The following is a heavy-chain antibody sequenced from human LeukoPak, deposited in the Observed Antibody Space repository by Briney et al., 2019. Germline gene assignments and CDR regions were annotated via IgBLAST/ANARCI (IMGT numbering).Heavy chain of an antibody. CDR1: GGSISSGGYY. V-gene: IGHV4-30-2*01. CDR2: IYHSGST. CDR3: DGMVRGVRGY. Sequence: SQSLSLACTASGGSISSGGYYWSCIRQPPGKGLEWIGYIYHSGSTYYKESLKSRVTISVDRFKNQFSLKVRSVTGADTAVYYCDGMVRGVRGYWGQGTLVTVSS. J-gene: IGHJ4*02. D-gene: IGHD3-10*01.